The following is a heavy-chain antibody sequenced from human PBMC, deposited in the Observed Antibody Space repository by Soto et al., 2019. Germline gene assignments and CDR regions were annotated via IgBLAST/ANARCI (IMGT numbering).Heavy chain of an antibody. CDR2: ISSSSTTK. V-gene: IGHV3-48*01. J-gene: IGHJ5*02. D-gene: IGHD2-15*01. CDR1: GFTFSSYS. CDR3: ARDGCSGSNCLNWFDP. Sequence: GGSLRLSCAASGFTFSSYSMNWVRQAPGKGLEWVSYISSSSTTKYYADSVKGRFTISRDNAKNSLYLQMNSLRAEDTAVYYCARDGCSGSNCLNWFDPWGQATLVTVSS.